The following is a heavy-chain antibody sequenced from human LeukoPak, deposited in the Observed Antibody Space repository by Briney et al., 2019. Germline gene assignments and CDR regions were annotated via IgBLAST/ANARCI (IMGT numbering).Heavy chain of an antibody. J-gene: IGHJ4*02. CDR1: GAPFSSSTYY. CDR3: ARHAGGIAAAGTRPFDY. CDR2: IYYSGST. Sequence: SETLSLTCTVSGAPFSSSTYYWGWIRQPPGKGLEWFERIYYSGSTYYNPSLKSRVTMSVDTSKNQFSLKLSSVTAADTAVYYCARHAGGIAAAGTRPFDYWGQGTLVTVSS. V-gene: IGHV4-39*01. D-gene: IGHD6-13*01.